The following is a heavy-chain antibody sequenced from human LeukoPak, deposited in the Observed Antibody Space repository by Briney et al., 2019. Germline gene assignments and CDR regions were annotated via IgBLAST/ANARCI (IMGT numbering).Heavy chain of an antibody. Sequence: SETLSLTCAVYGGSFSGYYWSWIRQPPGKGLEWIGEINHSGSTNYNPSLKSRVTISVDTSKNQFSLKLTSVTAADTAVYYCASSRQYSSRRGWAYYFDDWGQGTLVTVSS. J-gene: IGHJ4*02. CDR3: ASSRQYSSRRGWAYYFDD. CDR1: GGSFSGYY. D-gene: IGHD6-13*01. CDR2: INHSGST. V-gene: IGHV4-34*01.